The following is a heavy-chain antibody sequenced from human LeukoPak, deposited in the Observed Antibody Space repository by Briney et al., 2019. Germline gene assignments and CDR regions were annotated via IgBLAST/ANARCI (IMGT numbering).Heavy chain of an antibody. CDR1: GFPVSSNY. CDR3: ARAPYGVGYTAERDY. CDR2: IYRDDTT. J-gene: IGHJ4*02. V-gene: IGHV3-53*01. Sequence: PGGSLRLSCAASGFPVSSNYMSWVRQAPGKGLEWVSVIYRDDTTYYADSVKGRFTIFRDNSKNTLYLQMNSLRDGDTAVYYCARAPYGVGYTAERDYWGQGTLVTVSS. D-gene: IGHD3-16*02.